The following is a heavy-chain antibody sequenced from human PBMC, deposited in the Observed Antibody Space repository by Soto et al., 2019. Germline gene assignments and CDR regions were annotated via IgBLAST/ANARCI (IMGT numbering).Heavy chain of an antibody. CDR3: ARDPPRDAYCGGDCYSNYFDY. V-gene: IGHV1-69*01. CDR1: GGIFSSYA. J-gene: IGHJ4*02. D-gene: IGHD2-21*02. CDR2: IIPIFGTA. Sequence: QVQLVQSGAEVKKPGSSVKVSCKASGGIFSSYAISWVRQAPGQGLEWMGGIIPIFGTANYAQKFQGRVTITADESTSTAYMELSSLRSEDTAVYYCARDPPRDAYCGGDCYSNYFDYWGQGTLVTVSS.